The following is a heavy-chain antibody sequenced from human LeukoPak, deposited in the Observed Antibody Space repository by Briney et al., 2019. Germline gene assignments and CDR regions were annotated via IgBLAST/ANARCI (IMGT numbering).Heavy chain of an antibody. D-gene: IGHD2-15*01. CDR1: GFTFSSYG. J-gene: IGHJ4*02. CDR2: IRYDGSNK. V-gene: IGHV3-30*02. Sequence: HPGGSLRLSCAASGFTFSSYGMHWVRQAPGKGLEWVAFIRYDGSNKYYAGSVKGRFTISRDNSKNTLYLQMNSLRAEDTAVYYCAKDLERYCSRGSCYSLDYWGQGTLVTVSS. CDR3: AKDLERYCSRGSCYSLDY.